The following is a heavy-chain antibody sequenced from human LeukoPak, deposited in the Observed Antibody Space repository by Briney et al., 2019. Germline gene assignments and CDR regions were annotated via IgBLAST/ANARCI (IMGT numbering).Heavy chain of an antibody. Sequence: ASVKVSCKASGGTFTSYYMHWVRQAPGQGLEWMGIINPSGGSTSYAQKFQGRVTMTRDTSTSTVYMELSSLRSEDTAVYYCARAENKDTAMVRGFDYWGQGTLVTVSS. CDR1: GGTFTSYY. CDR3: ARAENKDTAMVRGFDY. D-gene: IGHD5-18*01. CDR2: INPSGGST. J-gene: IGHJ4*02. V-gene: IGHV1-46*01.